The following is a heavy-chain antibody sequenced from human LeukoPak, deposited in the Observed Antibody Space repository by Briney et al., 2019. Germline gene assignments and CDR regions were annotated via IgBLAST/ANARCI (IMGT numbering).Heavy chain of an antibody. D-gene: IGHD5-12*01. Sequence: GASVKVSCKASGGTFSSYAISWVRQAPGQGLEWMGRIIPILGIANYAQKFQGRVTITADKSTSTAYMELSSLRSEDTAVYYCARELYSGYSAGFFGYWGQGTLVTVSS. V-gene: IGHV1-69*04. CDR2: IIPILGIA. CDR1: GGTFSSYA. J-gene: IGHJ4*02. CDR3: ARELYSGYSAGFFGY.